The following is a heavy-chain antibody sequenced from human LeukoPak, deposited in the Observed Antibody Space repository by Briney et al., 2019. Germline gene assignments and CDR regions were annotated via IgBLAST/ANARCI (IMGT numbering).Heavy chain of an antibody. CDR2: IYYSGST. Sequence: PSETLSLTCTVSGGSISSYYWSWIRQPPGKGLEWIGYIYYSGSTNHNPSLKSRVTISVDTSKNQFSLKLSSVTAADTAVYYCARTADYDFWSGLNYYYYMDVWGKGTTVTVSS. CDR1: GGSISSYY. D-gene: IGHD3-3*01. V-gene: IGHV4-59*01. J-gene: IGHJ6*03. CDR3: ARTADYDFWSGLNYYYYMDV.